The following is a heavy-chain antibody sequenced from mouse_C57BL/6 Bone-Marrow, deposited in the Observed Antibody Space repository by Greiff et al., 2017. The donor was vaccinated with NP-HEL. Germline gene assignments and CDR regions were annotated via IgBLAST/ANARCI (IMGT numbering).Heavy chain of an antibody. D-gene: IGHD1-1*01. J-gene: IGHJ1*03. CDR3: ARWPYGSGPYWYFDV. Sequence: QVQLKESGPELVKPGASVKLSCKASGYTFTSYDINWVKQRPGQGLEWIGWIYPRDGSTKYNEKFKGKATLTVDTSSSTAYMELHSLTSEDSAVYFCARWPYGSGPYWYFDVWGTGTTVTVSS. CDR2: IYPRDGST. CDR1: GYTFTSYD. V-gene: IGHV1-85*01.